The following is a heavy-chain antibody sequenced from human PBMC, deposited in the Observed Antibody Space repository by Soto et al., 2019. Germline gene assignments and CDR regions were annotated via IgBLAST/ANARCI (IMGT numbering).Heavy chain of an antibody. Sequence: PGGSLRLSCAASGFTFSSYGMHWVRQAPGKGLEWVAVIWYDGSNKYYTDSVKGRFTISRDNSKNTLYLQMNSLRAEDTAVYYCARDPYYYDSSGYPTSGAFDIWGQGTMVTVSS. D-gene: IGHD3-22*01. CDR1: GFTFSSYG. J-gene: IGHJ3*02. V-gene: IGHV3-33*01. CDR2: IWYDGSNK. CDR3: ARDPYYYDSSGYPTSGAFDI.